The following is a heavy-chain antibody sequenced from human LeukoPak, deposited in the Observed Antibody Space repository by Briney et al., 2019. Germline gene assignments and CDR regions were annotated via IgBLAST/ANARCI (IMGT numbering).Heavy chain of an antibody. D-gene: IGHD3-10*01. Sequence: KPSETLSLTCAASGYSISSGYYWGWIRQPPGKGLEWIGSIYHSGSTYYNPSLKSRVTISVDTSKNQFSLKLSSVTAADTAVYYCARDPYYYGSGSEFDYWGQGTLVTVSS. J-gene: IGHJ4*02. V-gene: IGHV4-38-2*02. CDR2: IYHSGST. CDR1: GYSISSGYY. CDR3: ARDPYYYGSGSEFDY.